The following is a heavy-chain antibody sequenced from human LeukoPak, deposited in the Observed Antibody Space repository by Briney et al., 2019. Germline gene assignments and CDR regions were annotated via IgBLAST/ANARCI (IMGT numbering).Heavy chain of an antibody. V-gene: IGHV3-11*04. CDR3: AIFGGGYSNLNLDY. CDR2: ISSSGSTM. D-gene: IGHD4-11*01. J-gene: IGHJ4*02. CDR1: GFTFSDYY. Sequence: GGSLRLSCAASGFTFSDYYMSWIRQAPGKRLEWVSYISSSGSTMYYADSVKGRFTISRDNAKNSLYLQMNSLRAEDTAVYYCAIFGGGYSNLNLDYWGQGTLVTVSS.